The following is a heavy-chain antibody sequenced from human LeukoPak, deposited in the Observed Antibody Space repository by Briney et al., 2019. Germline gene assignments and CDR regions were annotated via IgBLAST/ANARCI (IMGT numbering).Heavy chain of an antibody. CDR2: VDPNSVNT. D-gene: IGHD3-10*01. V-gene: IGHV1-8*01. J-gene: IGHJ3*02. CDR3: ARWITMVRGVTNDAFDI. Sequence: ASVKVSRKASGYTFTSYEINWVGQATGEALQGIGGVDPNSVNTGCAQKCRVRVTMTSNTSISTAYMELSSLRSEDTAVYYCARWITMVRGVTNDAFDIWGQGTMVTVSS. CDR1: GYTFTSYE.